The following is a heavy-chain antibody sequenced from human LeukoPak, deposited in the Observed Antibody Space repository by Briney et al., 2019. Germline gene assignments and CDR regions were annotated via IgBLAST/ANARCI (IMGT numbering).Heavy chain of an antibody. J-gene: IGHJ4*02. CDR2: IYYSGST. CDR3: ARHRVRIICHDSSGYYYD. D-gene: IGHD3-22*01. Sequence: SETVSDICTVSGGSISSRSYYWGGIRQPPGKGLEWIGSIYYSGSTYYNPSLKSRVTISVDTSKNQFSLKLSSVTAADTAVYYCARHRVRIICHDSSGYYYDWGQGTLVTVSS. CDR1: GGSISSRSYY. V-gene: IGHV4-39*01.